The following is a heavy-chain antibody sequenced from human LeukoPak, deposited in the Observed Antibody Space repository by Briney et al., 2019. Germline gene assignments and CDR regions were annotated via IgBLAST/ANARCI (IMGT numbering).Heavy chain of an antibody. Sequence: PSETLSLTCTVSGGSISSSSYYWGWIRQPPGKGLEWIGSIYYGGSTYYNPSIKSRVTISVDTSKNQFFLKLSSVTAADAAVYYCARHGGGGGSLFDYWGQGTLVTVSS. CDR1: GGSISSSSYY. D-gene: IGHD3-16*01. CDR3: ARHGGGGGSLFDY. CDR2: IYYGGST. V-gene: IGHV4-39*01. J-gene: IGHJ4*02.